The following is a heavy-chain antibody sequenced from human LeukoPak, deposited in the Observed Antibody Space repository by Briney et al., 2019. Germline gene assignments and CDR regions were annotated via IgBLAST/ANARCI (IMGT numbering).Heavy chain of an antibody. CDR3: APLLATLERLPGDAFDI. CDR2: ISGSGGST. J-gene: IGHJ3*02. Sequence: PGGSLRLSCAASGFTFSSYSMNWVRQAPGKGLEWVSAISGSGGSTYYADSVKGRFTISRDNSKNTLYLQMNSLRAEDTAVYYCAPLLATLERLPGDAFDIWGQGTMVTVSS. CDR1: GFTFSSYS. V-gene: IGHV3-23*01. D-gene: IGHD1-1*01.